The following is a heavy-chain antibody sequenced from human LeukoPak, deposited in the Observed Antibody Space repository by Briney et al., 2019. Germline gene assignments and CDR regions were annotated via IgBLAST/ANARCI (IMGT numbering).Heavy chain of an antibody. CDR1: GFTFSSYS. CDR3: VRGGGRFEY. J-gene: IGHJ4*02. V-gene: IGHV3-21*04. Sequence: AGGSLRLSCAASGFTFSSYSMNWVRQAPGKGLEWVSSISSSSSYIYYADSVKGRFTISRDNAKNSLYLQMSSLRAEDTAMYYCVRGGGRFEYWGQGTLVTISS. D-gene: IGHD2-15*01. CDR2: ISSSSSYI.